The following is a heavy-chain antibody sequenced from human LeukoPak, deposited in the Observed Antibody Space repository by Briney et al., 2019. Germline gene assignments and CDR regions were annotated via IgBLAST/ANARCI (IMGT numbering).Heavy chain of an antibody. V-gene: IGHV4-34*01. CDR3: ARGPPIDTAMVITPFDY. CDR2: INHSGST. J-gene: IGHJ4*02. Sequence: SETLSLTCTVSGGSISSYYWSWIRQPPGKGLEWIGEINHSGSTNYNPSLKSRVTISVDTSKNQFSLKLSSVTAADTAVYYCARGPPIDTAMVITPFDYWGQGTLVTVSS. D-gene: IGHD5-18*01. CDR1: GGSISSYY.